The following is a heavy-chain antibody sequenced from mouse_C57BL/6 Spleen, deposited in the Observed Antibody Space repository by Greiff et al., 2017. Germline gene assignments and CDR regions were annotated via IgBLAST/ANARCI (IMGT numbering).Heavy chain of an antibody. V-gene: IGHV1-7*01. CDR2: INPSSGYT. D-gene: IGHD2-5*01. J-gene: IGHJ4*01. Sequence: VKLMESGAELAKPGASVKLSCKASGYTFTSYWMHWVKQRPGQGLEWIGYINPSSGYTKYNQKFKDKATLTADKSSSTAYMQLSSLTYEDSAVYYCAPSYYSNSYAMDYWGQGTSVTVSS. CDR1: GYTFTSYW. CDR3: APSYYSNSYAMDY.